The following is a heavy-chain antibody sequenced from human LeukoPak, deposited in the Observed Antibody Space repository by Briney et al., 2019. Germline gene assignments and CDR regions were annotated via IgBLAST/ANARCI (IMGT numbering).Heavy chain of an antibody. D-gene: IGHD4-17*01. CDR2: ISSSSSYI. J-gene: IGHJ4*02. V-gene: IGHV3-21*01. CDR3: AAGATVTAPFDY. Sequence: GGSPRLSCAASGFTFSSYSMNWVRQAPGKGLEWVSSISSSSSYIYYADSVKGRFTISRDNAKNSLYLQMNSLRAEDTAVYYCAAGATVTAPFDYWGQGTLVTVSS. CDR1: GFTFSSYS.